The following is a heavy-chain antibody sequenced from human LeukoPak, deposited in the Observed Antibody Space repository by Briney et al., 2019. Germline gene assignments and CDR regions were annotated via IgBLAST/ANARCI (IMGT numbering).Heavy chain of an antibody. Sequence: GGSLRLSCGASGFTFRSYAVRWVREAPGGGGEGVSAISGSGGSTYYADSVKGRFPISRANPQHPLHLQMNSLRAEDTPVYYCPREETDWELPRGFDHWPQGPLLPVPS. D-gene: IGHD1-26*01. CDR3: PREETDWELPRGFDH. V-gene: IGHV3-23*01. J-gene: IGHJ4*02. CDR2: ISGSGGST. CDR1: GFTFRSYA.